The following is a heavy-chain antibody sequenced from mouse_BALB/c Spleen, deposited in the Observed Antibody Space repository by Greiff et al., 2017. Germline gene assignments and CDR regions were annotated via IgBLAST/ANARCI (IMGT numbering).Heavy chain of an antibody. CDR1: GFTFSSYA. CDR3: AREGVYYYGSRSAMDY. V-gene: IGHV5-6-5*01. Sequence: EVQGVESGGGLVKPGGSLKLSCAASGFTFSSYAMSWVRQTPEKRLEWVASISSGGSTYYPDSVKGRFTISRDNARNILYLQMSSLRSEDTAMYYCAREGVYYYGSRSAMDYWGQGTSVTVSS. CDR2: ISSGGST. J-gene: IGHJ4*01. D-gene: IGHD1-1*01.